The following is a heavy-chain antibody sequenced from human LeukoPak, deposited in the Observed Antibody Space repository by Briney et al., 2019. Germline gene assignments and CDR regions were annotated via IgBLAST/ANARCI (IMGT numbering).Heavy chain of an antibody. Sequence: GGSLRLSCAASGFTVSSNYMSWVRQAPGKGLEWVSVIYSGGSTYYADSVKGRFTISRDNSKNTLYLQMNSLRAEDTAVYYCARESRYYYDSSGYWDSPNAYWGQGTLVTVSS. D-gene: IGHD3-22*01. CDR2: IYSGGST. J-gene: IGHJ4*02. CDR3: ARESRYYYDSSGYWDSPNAY. V-gene: IGHV3-66*02. CDR1: GFTVSSNY.